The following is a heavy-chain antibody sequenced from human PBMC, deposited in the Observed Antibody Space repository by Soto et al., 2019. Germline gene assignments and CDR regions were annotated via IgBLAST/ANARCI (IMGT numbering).Heavy chain of an antibody. J-gene: IGHJ6*02. D-gene: IGHD3-16*01. CDR1: GYTFTRYG. CDR2: INTYNGNT. V-gene: IGHV1-18*01. CDR3: AMVDVYVTPSPQDV. Sequence: QVQLVQSGAEVKNPGASVKVSCKASGYTFTRYGIGWARQAPGQGLGWMGWINTYNGNTNYAQNVQGRVTLTTDTSTSTAYMELRSLRSNYTAIYYCAMVDVYVTPSPQDVWGQGTTVIVSS.